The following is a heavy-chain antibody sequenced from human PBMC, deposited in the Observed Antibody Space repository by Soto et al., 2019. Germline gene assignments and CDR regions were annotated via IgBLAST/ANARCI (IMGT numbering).Heavy chain of an antibody. D-gene: IGHD5-18*01. V-gene: IGHV3-33*01. Sequence: QVQLVESGGGVVQPGRSLRLSCAASGFTFSSYGMHWVRQAPGKGLEWVAVIWYDGSNKYYADSVKGRFTISRDNSKNTLYLQMNSLRAEDTAVYYCARDHEGYSYGNAFDIWGQGTMVTVSS. CDR1: GFTFSSYG. CDR2: IWYDGSNK. J-gene: IGHJ3*02. CDR3: ARDHEGYSYGNAFDI.